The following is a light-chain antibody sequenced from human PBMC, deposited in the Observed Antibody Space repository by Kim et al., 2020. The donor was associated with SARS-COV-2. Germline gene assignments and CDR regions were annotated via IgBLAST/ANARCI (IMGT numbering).Light chain of an antibody. Sequence: DIQMTQSPSLVSASVGDTVTITCRASQSISSWLAWYQQKPEKAPKSLIYAASSLQSGVPSRFSGSGSGTHFILTINSLQPEDFATYYCQQYDHYPRTFGQGTKVDIK. J-gene: IGKJ1*01. CDR3: QQYDHYPRT. V-gene: IGKV1D-16*01. CDR2: AAS. CDR1: QSISSW.